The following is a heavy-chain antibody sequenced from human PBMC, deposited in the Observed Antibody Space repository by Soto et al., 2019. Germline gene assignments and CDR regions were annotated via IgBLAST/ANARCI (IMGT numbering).Heavy chain of an antibody. Sequence: GASVKVSWKASGYTFTSYAMHWVRQAPGQRLEWMGWINAGNGNTKYSQKFQGRVTITRDTSASTAYMELSSLRSEDTAVYYCARSIVVLTALAYWGQGTLVTVSS. D-gene: IGHD2-21*02. CDR1: GYTFTSYA. J-gene: IGHJ4*02. CDR2: INAGNGNT. CDR3: ARSIVVLTALAY. V-gene: IGHV1-3*01.